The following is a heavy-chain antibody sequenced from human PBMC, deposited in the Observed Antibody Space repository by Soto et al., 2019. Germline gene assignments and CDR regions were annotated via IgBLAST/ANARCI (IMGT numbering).Heavy chain of an antibody. CDR2: INHSGST. CDR3: ARGTQWLGRIFDY. J-gene: IGHJ4*02. Sequence: SETLSLTCAVYGGSFSGYYWSWIRQPPGKGLEWIGEINHSGSTNYNPSLKSRVTISVDTSKNQFSLKLSSVTAADTAVYYCARGTQWLGRIFDYRGQGTLVTVSS. CDR1: GGSFSGYY. V-gene: IGHV4-34*01. D-gene: IGHD6-19*01.